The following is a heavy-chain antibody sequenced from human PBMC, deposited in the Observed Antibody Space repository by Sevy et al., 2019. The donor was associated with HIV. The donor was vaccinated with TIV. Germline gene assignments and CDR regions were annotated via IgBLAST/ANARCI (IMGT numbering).Heavy chain of an antibody. J-gene: IGHJ6*02. Sequence: GGSLRLSCAASGFTFSSYGMHWVRQAPGKGLEWVAVISYDGSNKYYADSVKGRFTISRDNSKNTLYLQMNSLRAEDTAVYYCAKESYYYGSGSSRALYGMDVWGQGTTVTVSS. CDR1: GFTFSSYG. CDR3: AKESYYYGSGSSRALYGMDV. D-gene: IGHD3-10*01. V-gene: IGHV3-30*18. CDR2: ISYDGSNK.